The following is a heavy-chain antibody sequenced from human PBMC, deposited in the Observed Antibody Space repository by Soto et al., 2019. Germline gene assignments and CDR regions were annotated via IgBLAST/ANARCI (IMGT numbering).Heavy chain of an antibody. CDR2: IYYSGST. Sequence: PSETLSLTCTVSGGSISSSSYYWGWIRQPPGKGLEWIGSIYYSGSTYYNPSLKSRVTISVDTSKNQFSLKLSSVTAADTAVYYCARLELMIVTGDPYYFDYWGQGTLVTVSS. D-gene: IGHD3-22*01. CDR3: ARLELMIVTGDPYYFDY. CDR1: GGSISSSSYY. J-gene: IGHJ4*02. V-gene: IGHV4-39*01.